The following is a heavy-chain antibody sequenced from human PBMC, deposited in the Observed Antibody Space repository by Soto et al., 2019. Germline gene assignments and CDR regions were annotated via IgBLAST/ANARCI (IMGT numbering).Heavy chain of an antibody. D-gene: IGHD1-26*01. CDR3: ARESGGSYYWGYYFDY. V-gene: IGHV3-21*01. CDR1: GFTFSSYS. J-gene: IGHJ4*02. CDR2: ISSSSSYI. Sequence: EVQLVESGGGLVKPGGSLRLSCAASGFTFSSYSMNWVRQAPGKGLEWVSSISSSSSYIYYADSVKGRFTISRDNAKNSLYLQMNSLRAEDTAVYYCARESGGSYYWGYYFDYWGQGTLVTVSS.